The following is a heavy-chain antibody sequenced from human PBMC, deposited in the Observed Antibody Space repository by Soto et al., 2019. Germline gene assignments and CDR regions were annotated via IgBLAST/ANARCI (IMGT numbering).Heavy chain of an antibody. D-gene: IGHD3-10*01. J-gene: IGHJ3*02. V-gene: IGHV4-59*08. CDR3: ARRYGGAFDI. Sequence: SETLSLTCTVSGGSINSYYWSWIRQPPGKGLEWIGYIYYSGSTNYNPSLKSRVTISVDTSKNQISLKLSSVTAADTAVYYCARRYGGAFDIWGQGTMVTVSS. CDR1: GGSINSYY. CDR2: IYYSGST.